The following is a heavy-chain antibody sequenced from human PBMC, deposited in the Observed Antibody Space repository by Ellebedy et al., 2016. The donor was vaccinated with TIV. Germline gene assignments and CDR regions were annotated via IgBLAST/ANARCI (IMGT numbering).Heavy chain of an antibody. V-gene: IGHV3-15*01. J-gene: IGHJ4*02. D-gene: IGHD3-16*01. CDR3: ASGWGTYDY. CDR1: GFTFSSTW. CDR2: IKREVDGGTT. Sequence: GESLKICCVVSGFTFSSTWMSWVRQAPGKGLEWVGRIKREVDGGTTDYAAPVKDRFTISRDDSKSTVYLQMNSLKTEDTAVYYCASGWGTYDYWGQGTLVTVSS.